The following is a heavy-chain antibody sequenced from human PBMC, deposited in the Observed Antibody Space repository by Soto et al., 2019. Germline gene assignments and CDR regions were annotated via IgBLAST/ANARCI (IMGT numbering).Heavy chain of an antibody. V-gene: IGHV3-30-3*01. CDR1: GFIFSSYA. D-gene: IGHD3-9*01. J-gene: IGHJ4*02. CDR2: ISYDGSNK. CDR3: AREGYDILTGYYFPFDY. Sequence: QVQLVESGGGVVQPGRSLRLSCAASGFIFSSYAMHWVRQAPGKGLEWVAVISYDGSNKYYADSVKGRFTISRDNSKNTLYLQMNSLRAEDTAVYYCAREGYDILTGYYFPFDYWGQGTLVTVSS.